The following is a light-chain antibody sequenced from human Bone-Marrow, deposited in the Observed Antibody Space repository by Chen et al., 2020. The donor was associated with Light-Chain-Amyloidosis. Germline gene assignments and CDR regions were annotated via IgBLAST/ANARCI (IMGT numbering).Light chain of an antibody. J-gene: IGLJ2*01. CDR3: ASYAKGNIVV. V-gene: IGLV2-23*02. Sequence: QSALTQPASVSGSPGQSITISCTGTTSDIGTYDFVSWYQQFPDRAPKLIIFNISVRSSGTSRRFSGSESANTASLTISGLQPDDEGVYFCASYAKGNIVVFGGGSTLTV. CDR1: TSDIGTYDF. CDR2: NIS.